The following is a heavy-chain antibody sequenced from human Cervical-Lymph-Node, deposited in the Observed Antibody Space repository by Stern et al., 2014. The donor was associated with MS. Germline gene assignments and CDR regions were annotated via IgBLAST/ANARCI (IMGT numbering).Heavy chain of an antibody. J-gene: IGHJ6*02. CDR2: IYPGDSDT. V-gene: IGHV5-51*01. D-gene: IGHD6-6*01. CDR3: ARRIAAPPPYYYGMDV. CDR1: GYSFTSYW. Sequence: VQLVESGAEVKKPGESLKISWKGSGYSFTSYWNGWVRQMPGKGLEWLGIIYPGDSDTSYSPYFQGPVTISTVKSNNTPYPQWISLKSSDTAMYYCARRIAAPPPYYYGMDVWGQGTTVTVSS.